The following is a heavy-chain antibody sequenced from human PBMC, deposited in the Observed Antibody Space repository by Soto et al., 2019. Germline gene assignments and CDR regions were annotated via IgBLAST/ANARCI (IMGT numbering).Heavy chain of an antibody. J-gene: IGHJ6*03. CDR2: ISANNGDT. D-gene: IGHD3-10*01. Sequence: QVQLVQSGAEVKKPGASVQASCKASGYTFTNHGISWVRQAPGQGLEWLGWISANNGDTNYAQKFQGRVTVTTDTSTSTGYMELRSLRSEDPAVYYCARMVRGSNIDYYHYRDVWGKGTTVTVSS. CDR3: ARMVRGSNIDYYHYRDV. CDR1: GYTFTNHG. V-gene: IGHV1-18*01.